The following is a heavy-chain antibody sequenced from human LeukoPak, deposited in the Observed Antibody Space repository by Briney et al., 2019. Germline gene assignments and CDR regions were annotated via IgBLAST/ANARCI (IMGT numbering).Heavy chain of an antibody. CDR2: ISSSGTYL. J-gene: IGHJ4*02. Sequence: RGSLRLSCAASGFTFTTYSMNWVRQAPGKGLEWVSYISSSGTYLYYADSVKGRFTISRDNAKSSLYLVMNSLRAEDTAVYFCTRGDYSYFDSINYYQAEGLEYWGRGALVTVSS. CDR3: TRGDYSYFDSINYYQAEGLEY. D-gene: IGHD3-22*01. V-gene: IGHV3-21*01. CDR1: GFTFTTYS.